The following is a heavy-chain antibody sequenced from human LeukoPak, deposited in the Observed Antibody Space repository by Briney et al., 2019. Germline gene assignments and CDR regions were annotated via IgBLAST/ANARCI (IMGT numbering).Heavy chain of an antibody. D-gene: IGHD5-18*01. V-gene: IGHV1-24*01. Sequence: GASVKVSCKVSGYTLTQLSMHWVRQAPGKGLEWMGGFDPEDGETIYAQKFQGRVTMTEDTSTDTAYMELSSLRSEDTAVYCCATGIQLWPTFDYWGQGTLVTVSS. J-gene: IGHJ4*02. CDR1: GYTLTQLS. CDR2: FDPEDGET. CDR3: ATGIQLWPTFDY.